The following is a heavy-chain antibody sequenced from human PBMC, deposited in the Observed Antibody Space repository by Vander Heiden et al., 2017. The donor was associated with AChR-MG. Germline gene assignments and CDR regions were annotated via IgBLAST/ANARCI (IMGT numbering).Heavy chain of an antibody. CDR1: GFTFSSYW. Sequence: EVQLVESGGGLVQPGGSLRLSCAASGFTFSSYWMSWVRQGPGKGLEWVANIKQDGSEKYYVDSVKGRFTISRDNAKNSLYLQMNSLRAEDTAVYYCARLDYYGSGSYPKYFQHWGQGTLVTVSS. D-gene: IGHD3-10*01. CDR2: IKQDGSEK. CDR3: ARLDYYGSGSYPKYFQH. V-gene: IGHV3-7*03. J-gene: IGHJ1*01.